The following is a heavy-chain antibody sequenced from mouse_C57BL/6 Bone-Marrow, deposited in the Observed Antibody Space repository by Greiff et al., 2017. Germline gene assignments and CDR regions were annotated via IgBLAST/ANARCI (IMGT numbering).Heavy chain of an antibody. CDR3: ARDRVYSNYYFDY. Sequence: DVMLVESGGGLVKPGGSLKLSCAASGFTFSSYAMSWVRQTPEKRLEWVATISDGGSYTYYPDNVKGRFTISRDNAKNNLYLQMSHLKSEDTAMYYCARDRVYSNYYFDYWCQGTTLTVSS. CDR1: GFTFSSYA. CDR2: ISDGGSYT. J-gene: IGHJ2*01. V-gene: IGHV5-4*01. D-gene: IGHD2-5*01.